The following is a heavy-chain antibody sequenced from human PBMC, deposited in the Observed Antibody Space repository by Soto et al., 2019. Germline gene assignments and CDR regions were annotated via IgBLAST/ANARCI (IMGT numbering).Heavy chain of an antibody. V-gene: IGHV3-23*01. Sequence: EVQLLESGGGLVQPGGSLRLSCAASGFTFSSYAMSWVRQAPGKGLEWVSGISGGGGRTYFADSVKGRFTISRDNSKNTLYLQLNSLRAEDTAVYYCAQVGHFDWLPSWFFDYWGQGTLVTVSS. CDR3: AQVGHFDWLPSWFFDY. CDR2: ISGGGGRT. J-gene: IGHJ4*02. CDR1: GFTFSSYA. D-gene: IGHD3-9*01.